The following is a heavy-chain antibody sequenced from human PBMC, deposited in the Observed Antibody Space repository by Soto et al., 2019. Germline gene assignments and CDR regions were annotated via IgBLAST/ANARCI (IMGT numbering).Heavy chain of an antibody. CDR1: GGTFSSYA. D-gene: IGHD3-3*01. CDR3: VRSGADPNYGMDV. Sequence: QVQLVQSGAEVKKPGSSVKVSCKASGGTFSSYAISWVRQAPGQGLEWMGGVIPIFGTANYAQKSQGRVTXTXDXXTSTAYMGLSTLKSEDTAVYYGVRSGADPNYGMDVWGQGTTVTVSS. CDR2: VIPIFGTA. J-gene: IGHJ6*02. V-gene: IGHV1-69*05.